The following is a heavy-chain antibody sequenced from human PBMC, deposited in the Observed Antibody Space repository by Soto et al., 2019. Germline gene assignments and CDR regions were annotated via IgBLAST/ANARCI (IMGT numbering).Heavy chain of an antibody. CDR2: IYYSGST. CDR3: ARMSSGWDKNNWFDP. CDR1: GGSISSYY. D-gene: IGHD6-19*01. V-gene: IGHV4-59*01. Sequence: SETLSLTCTVSGGSISSYYWSWIRQPPGKGLEWIGYIYYSGSTNYNPSLKSRVIISVDTSKNQFSLKLSSVTAADTAVYYCARMSSGWDKNNWFDPWGQGTLVTVSS. J-gene: IGHJ5*02.